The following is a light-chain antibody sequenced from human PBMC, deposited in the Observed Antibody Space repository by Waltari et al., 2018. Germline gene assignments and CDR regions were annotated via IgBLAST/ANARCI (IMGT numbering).Light chain of an antibody. CDR3: CSYAGDSTYV. CDR2: EVN. V-gene: IGLV2-23*02. Sequence: QSALTHPASVSGPPGQSIPLSFPGTSSDLGRYNLISWYQQHPGKAPNLINYEVNRRPSGVSDRFSASKSVNTASLTISGLQADDEADYYCCSYAGDSTYVFGTGAKVTVL. CDR1: SSDLGRYNL. J-gene: IGLJ1*01.